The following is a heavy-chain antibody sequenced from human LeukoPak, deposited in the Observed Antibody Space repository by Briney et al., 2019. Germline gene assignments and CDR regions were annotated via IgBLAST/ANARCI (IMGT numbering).Heavy chain of an antibody. J-gene: IGHJ4*02. Sequence: VASVKVSCKVSGYTLTELSMHWVRQAPGKGLEWMGGFDPEDGETIYAQKFQGRDTMAEDTSTDTAYMELSSLRSEDTAVYYCATGRNYDSSGYYYSYWGQGTLVTVSS. CDR1: GYTLTELS. CDR2: FDPEDGET. CDR3: ATGRNYDSSGYYYSY. D-gene: IGHD3-22*01. V-gene: IGHV1-24*01.